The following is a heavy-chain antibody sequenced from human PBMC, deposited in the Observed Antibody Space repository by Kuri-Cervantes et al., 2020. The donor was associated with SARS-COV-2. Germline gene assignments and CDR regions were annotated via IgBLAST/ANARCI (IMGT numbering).Heavy chain of an antibody. J-gene: IGHJ5*01. V-gene: IGHV1-2*02. D-gene: IGHD6-13*01. CDR2: INPNSGGT. CDR3: ANTPAGSSSWQYAFWFDP. CDR1: GYTFTGYF. Sequence: ASVKVSCKASGYTFTGYFMHWVRQAPGQGLEWMGWINPNSGGTNYAQKFQGRVTMTRDTSTSSAYMELSSLKSEDTAVYYRANTPAGSSSWQYAFWFDPWGQGTLVTVSS.